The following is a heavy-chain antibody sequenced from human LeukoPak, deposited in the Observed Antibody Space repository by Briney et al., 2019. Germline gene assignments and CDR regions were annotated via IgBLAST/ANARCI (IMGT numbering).Heavy chain of an antibody. CDR3: ARGLQWLVKYYFDY. D-gene: IGHD6-19*01. CDR2: INHSGGT. Sequence: SETLSLTCAVYGGSFSGYYWSWIRQPPGKGLEWIGEINHSGGTNYNPSLKSRVTISVDTSKNQFSLKLSSVTAADTAVYYCARGLQWLVKYYFDYWGQGTLVTVSS. V-gene: IGHV4-34*01. J-gene: IGHJ4*02. CDR1: GGSFSGYY.